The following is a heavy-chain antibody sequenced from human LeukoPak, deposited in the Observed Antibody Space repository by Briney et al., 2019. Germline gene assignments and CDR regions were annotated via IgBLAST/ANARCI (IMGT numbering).Heavy chain of an antibody. CDR3: AQQNSYDSSGLDY. CDR2: IIPIFGTA. J-gene: IGHJ4*02. V-gene: IGHV1-69*06. Sequence: ASVNVSCTASGRTFSNYAISWVRQAPGQGLEWMGRIIPIFGTAKYAQKFQGSVTITADKSTSTAYMELNSLRSEDTAVYYCAQQNSYDSSGLDYWGQGTLVTVSS. D-gene: IGHD3-22*01. CDR1: GRTFSNYA.